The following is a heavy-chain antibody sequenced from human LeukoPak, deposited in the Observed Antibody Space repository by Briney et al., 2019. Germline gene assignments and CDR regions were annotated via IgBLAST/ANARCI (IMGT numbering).Heavy chain of an antibody. CDR1: GFTFTSYA. Sequence: PGGSLRLSCAVPGFTFTSYAMSGVRQAPGKGREGVSTISGSGGSTHYANSVKGRFTISRDNSKNTLYLQMNSLRVEDTAVYYCARSSGFTVVTYFDYWGQGTLVTVSS. J-gene: IGHJ4*02. CDR3: ARSSGFTVVTYFDY. CDR2: ISGSGGST. V-gene: IGHV3-23*01. D-gene: IGHD2-21*02.